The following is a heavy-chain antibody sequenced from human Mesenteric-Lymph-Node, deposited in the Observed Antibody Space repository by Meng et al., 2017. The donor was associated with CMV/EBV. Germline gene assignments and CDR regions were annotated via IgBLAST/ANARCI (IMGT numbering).Heavy chain of an antibody. CDR1: GYTFTGYF. V-gene: IGHV1-2*02. CDR3: ARDQMLYGDYYYYGLDV. Sequence: ASVKVSCKASGYTFTGYFIHWVRQAPGQGLEWMGWINPYSGGTNYTQNFQGRVTMTRDTSISTAYMELTRLRSDDTAIYYCARDQMLYGDYYYYGLDVWGQGTTVTVSS. CDR2: INPYSGGT. J-gene: IGHJ6*02. D-gene: IGHD2-8*01.